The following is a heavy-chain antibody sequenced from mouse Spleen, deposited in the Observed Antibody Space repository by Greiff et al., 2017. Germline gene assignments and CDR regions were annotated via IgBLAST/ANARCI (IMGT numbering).Heavy chain of an antibody. V-gene: IGHV3-6*01. D-gene: IGHD2-4*01. CDR2: ISYDGSN. J-gene: IGHJ2*01. Sequence: EVQLQESGPGLVKPSQSLSLTCSVTGYSITSGYYWNWIRQFPGNKLEWMGYISYDGSNNYNPSLKNRISITRDTSKNQFFLKLNSVTTEDTATYYCARDDYAYYFDYWGQGTTLTVSS. CDR1: GYSITSGYY. CDR3: ARDDYAYYFDY.